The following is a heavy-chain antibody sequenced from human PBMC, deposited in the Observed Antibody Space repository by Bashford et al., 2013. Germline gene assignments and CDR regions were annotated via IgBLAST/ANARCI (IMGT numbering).Heavy chain of an antibody. CDR3: ARVLDYDFWSGYAY. V-gene: IGHV3-23*01. Sequence: GSLRLSCVASGFTFSSYGMSWVRQVPGKGFEWVSHITASGGSTYYADSVKGRVTVSRDNSKNTLYLQMNSLRAEDTAVYYCARVLDYDFWSGYAYWGQGTLVTVSS. J-gene: IGHJ4*02. D-gene: IGHD3-3*01. CDR1: GFTFSSYG. CDR2: ITASGGST.